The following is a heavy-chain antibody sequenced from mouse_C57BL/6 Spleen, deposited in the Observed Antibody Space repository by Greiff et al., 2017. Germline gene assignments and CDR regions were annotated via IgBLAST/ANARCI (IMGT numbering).Heavy chain of an antibody. D-gene: IGHD1-1*01. CDR1: GYTFTDYN. Sequence: EVQLQQSGPELVKPGASVKMSCKASGYTFTDYNMHWVKQSHGKSLEWIGSINPNNGGTSYNQKFKGKATLTVNKSSSTAYMELRSLTSEDSAVYYCASITTVAYAMDYWGQGTSVTVSS. J-gene: IGHJ4*01. V-gene: IGHV1-22*01. CDR2: INPNNGGT. CDR3: ASITTVAYAMDY.